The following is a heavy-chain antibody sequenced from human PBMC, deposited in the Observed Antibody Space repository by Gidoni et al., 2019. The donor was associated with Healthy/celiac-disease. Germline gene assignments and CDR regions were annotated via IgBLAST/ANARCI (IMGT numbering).Heavy chain of an antibody. V-gene: IGHV3-66*01. J-gene: IGHJ6*02. Sequence: EVQLVESGGGLVQPGGSLSLSCAASGFTVSSNYMSWVRQAPGKGLEWVSVIYSGGNTYYADSVKGRFTISRDNSKNTLYLQMNSLRAEDTAVYYCATYTVTYYYYGMDVWGQGTTVTVSS. CDR3: ATYTVTYYYYGMDV. D-gene: IGHD4-17*01. CDR2: IYSGGNT. CDR1: GFTVSSNY.